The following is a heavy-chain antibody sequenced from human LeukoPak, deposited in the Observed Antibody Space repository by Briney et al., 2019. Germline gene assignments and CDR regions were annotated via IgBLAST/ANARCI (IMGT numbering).Heavy chain of an antibody. CDR2: INSDGSTT. Sequence: GGSLRLSCAASGFTFSSYGMSWVRQAPGKGLVWVSRINSDGSTTTYADSVKGRFTISRDNAKNTVNLQMNSLRAEDTGVYYCARGGTYGFYWGQGTLVIVSS. CDR1: GFTFSSYG. J-gene: IGHJ4*02. V-gene: IGHV3-74*01. D-gene: IGHD3-16*01. CDR3: ARGGTYGFY.